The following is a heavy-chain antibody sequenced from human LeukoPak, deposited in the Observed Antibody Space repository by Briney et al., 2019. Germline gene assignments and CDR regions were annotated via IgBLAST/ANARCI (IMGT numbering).Heavy chain of an antibody. V-gene: IGHV3-7*01. J-gene: IGHJ4*02. CDR3: ARALWLFDY. CDR2: IKQDGSGK. CDR1: GFTFSSYW. Sequence: GGSLRLSCAASGFTFSSYWMSWVRQAPGKGLEWVANIKQDGSGKYYVDSVKGRFTISRDNAKNSLYLQMYRLRAEDTAVYYCARALWLFDYWGQGTLVTVSS. D-gene: IGHD5-24*01.